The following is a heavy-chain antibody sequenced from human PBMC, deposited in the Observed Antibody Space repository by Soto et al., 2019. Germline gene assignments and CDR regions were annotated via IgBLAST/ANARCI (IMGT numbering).Heavy chain of an antibody. V-gene: IGHV4-34*01. CDR2: INHSGST. CDR3: ARGRPSCSGGSCVVGYVDY. Sequence: QVQLKQWGAGLLKPSETLSLTCAVYDGSFSGYYWSWIRQPPGKGLVWIGEINHSGSTNYNPSLKSRVTISVDTSKNQFSLNLSSVTAADTAVYYCARGRPSCSGGSCVVGYVDYWGQGTLVTVSS. J-gene: IGHJ4*02. CDR1: DGSFSGYY. D-gene: IGHD2-15*01.